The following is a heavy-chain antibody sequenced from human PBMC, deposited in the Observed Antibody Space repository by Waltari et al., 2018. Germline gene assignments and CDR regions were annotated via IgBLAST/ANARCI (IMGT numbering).Heavy chain of an antibody. D-gene: IGHD1-26*01. J-gene: IGHJ4*02. CDR1: GGSVSSTGYC. V-gene: IGHV4-39*07. Sequence: QLQLQESGPGLVKPSETLSLTCTVSGGSVSSTGYCWGWIRQPPGKGLEWIGSVCHTGLTYYTPSLKSRVTISVDRPSNQFSLRLTSVTAADTAVYYCATYRSGACPDWGQGSLVTVSS. CDR3: ATYRSGACPD. CDR2: VCHTGLT.